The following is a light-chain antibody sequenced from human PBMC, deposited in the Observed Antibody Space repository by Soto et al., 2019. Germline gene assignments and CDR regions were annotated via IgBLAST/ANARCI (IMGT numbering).Light chain of an antibody. CDR3: QQSYSVPHT. CDR2: ATT. V-gene: IGKV1-39*01. Sequence: DIQLTQSPSSLSSSVGDRVTITCRASQTVISYLNWYQQKPGQAPKLLIYATTHLQSGVPSRFSGSGSGTEFTLTISSLHPEDFATYFCQQSYSVPHTFGQGTKLEI. J-gene: IGKJ2*01. CDR1: QTVISY.